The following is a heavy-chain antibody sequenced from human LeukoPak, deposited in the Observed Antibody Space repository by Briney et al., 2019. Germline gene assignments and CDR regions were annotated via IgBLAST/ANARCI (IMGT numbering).Heavy chain of an antibody. CDR3: ARGDIVVVPAAIRENYYYYYYMDV. CDR2: ISAYNGNT. Sequence: ASVKVSCKASGGTFSSYAISWVRQAPGQGLEWMGWISAYNGNTNYAQKLQGRVTMTRNTSISTAYMELSSLRSEDTAVYYCARGDIVVVPAAIRENYYYYYYMDVWGKGTTVTISS. V-gene: IGHV1-8*02. D-gene: IGHD2-2*01. CDR1: GGTFSSYA. J-gene: IGHJ6*03.